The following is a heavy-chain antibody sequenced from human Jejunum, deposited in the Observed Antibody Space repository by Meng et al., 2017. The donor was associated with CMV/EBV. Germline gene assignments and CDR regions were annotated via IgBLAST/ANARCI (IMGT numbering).Heavy chain of an antibody. CDR3: VRNLGYTYGLVS. Sequence: VDVVAFGGGLVQPGESLRLSCAASGFSVSSNYMSWVRQAPGKGLEWVTLIYSGGTTFYADSVKGRFTISRDNSKNVLYLQMNSVRAEDTALYHCVRNLGYTYGLVSWGQGTLVTVSS. V-gene: IGHV3-66*01. CDR2: IYSGGTT. J-gene: IGHJ5*02. CDR1: GFSVSSNY. D-gene: IGHD5-18*01.